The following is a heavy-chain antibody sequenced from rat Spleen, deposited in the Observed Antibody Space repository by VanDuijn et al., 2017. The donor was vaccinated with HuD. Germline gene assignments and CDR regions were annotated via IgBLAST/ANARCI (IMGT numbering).Heavy chain of an antibody. J-gene: IGHJ2*01. CDR1: GFTFSGYA. V-gene: IGHV5-29*01. Sequence: EVQMVESGGGLVQPGRSLKLSCSASGFTFSGYAMAWVRQAPARGLEWVATISYLGRTTYYGDSVKGRFTISRDNVESTLYLQMDSLRSEDTATYYCARHTPFNYGTVGDYWGQGVMVTVSS. CDR2: ISYLGRTT. CDR3: ARHTPFNYGTVGDY. D-gene: IGHD1-11*01.